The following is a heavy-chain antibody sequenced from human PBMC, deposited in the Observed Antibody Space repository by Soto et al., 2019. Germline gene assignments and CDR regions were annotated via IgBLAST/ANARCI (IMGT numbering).Heavy chain of an antibody. J-gene: IGHJ5*02. D-gene: IGHD5-12*01. CDR1: GGSISSSSYY. CDR3: ARARGWLRFGGEVDP. Sequence: QLQLQESGPGLVKPSETLSLTCTVSGGSISSSSYYWGWIRQPPGKGLEWIGEINHSGSTNYNPSLKSRVTISVDTSKNQFSLKLSSVTAADTAVYYCARARGWLRFGGEVDPWGQGTLVTVSS. CDR2: INHSGST. V-gene: IGHV4-39*07.